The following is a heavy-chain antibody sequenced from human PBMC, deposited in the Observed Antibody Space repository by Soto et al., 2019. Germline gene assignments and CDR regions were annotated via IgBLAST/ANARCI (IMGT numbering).Heavy chain of an antibody. CDR1: GFTFSSYA. CDR3: AKYRYCSSTSCPPWGYGYMDV. Sequence: EVQLLESGGGLVQPGGSLRLSCAASGFTFSSYAMSWVLQAPGKGLEWVSAISGSGGSTYYADSVKGRFTSSRDNSKNTLYLQMNSQRAEDTAVYYCAKYRYCSSTSCPPWGYGYMDVWGKGTTVTVSS. V-gene: IGHV3-23*01. CDR2: ISGSGGST. D-gene: IGHD2-2*01. J-gene: IGHJ6*03.